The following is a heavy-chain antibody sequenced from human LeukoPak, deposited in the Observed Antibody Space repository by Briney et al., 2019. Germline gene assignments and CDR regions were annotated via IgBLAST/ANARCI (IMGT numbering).Heavy chain of an antibody. J-gene: IGHJ2*01. CDR3: ARVWNTVTTGPFDL. D-gene: IGHD4-17*01. CDR2: IIPIFGTA. V-gene: IGHV1-69*05. CDR1: GGTFSSYA. Sequence: GASVKVSCKAPGGTFSSYAISWVRQAPGQGLEWMGGIIPIFGTANYAQKFQGRVTITTDESTSTAYMELSSLRSEDTAVYYCARVWNTVTTGPFDLWGRGTLVTVSS.